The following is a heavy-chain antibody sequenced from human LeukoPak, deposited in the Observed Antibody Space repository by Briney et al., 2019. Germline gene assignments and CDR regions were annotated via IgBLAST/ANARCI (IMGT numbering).Heavy chain of an antibody. CDR3: ARDSEYYYDSSGYPGVDY. CDR1: GFTFSSYA. D-gene: IGHD3-22*01. V-gene: IGHV3-30*09. J-gene: IGHJ4*02. Sequence: GGSLRLSCAASGFTFSSYAMHWVRQAPGKGLEWVAVISYDGSNKYYADSVKGRFAISRDNSKNTLYLQMNSLRAEDTAVYYCARDSEYYYDSSGYPGVDYWGQRTLVTVSS. CDR2: ISYDGSNK.